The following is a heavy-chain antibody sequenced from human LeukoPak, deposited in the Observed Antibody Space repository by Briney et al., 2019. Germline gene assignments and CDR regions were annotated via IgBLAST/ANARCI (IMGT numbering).Heavy chain of an antibody. V-gene: IGHV3-23*01. CDR2: MSATGSDI. D-gene: IGHD2-21*02. CDR1: GFTFRSYG. CDR3: AKDLVTWASGNWYFDL. Sequence: GGSLRLSCAASGFTFRSYGMSWVRQAPGKGLQWVSTMSATGSDIHHADSVKGRFTISRDNSKNTLYPQMNSLRAEDTAVYYCAKDLVTWASGNWYFDLWGRGTLVTVSS. J-gene: IGHJ2*01.